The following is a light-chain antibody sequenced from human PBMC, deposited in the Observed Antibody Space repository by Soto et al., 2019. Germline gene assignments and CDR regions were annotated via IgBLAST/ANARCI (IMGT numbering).Light chain of an antibody. CDR2: AAS. V-gene: IGKV1-9*01. J-gene: IGKJ5*01. Sequence: IQLTQSPSSLSASVVDRGTFSFRASEDISSYLVWYQQKPGAAPKLLIYAASALHSGVPSRFSGSGSGTDFTLTISSLHPEDFAVYFCQQFKNYPITFGHGTRLEIK. CDR1: EDISSY. CDR3: QQFKNYPIT.